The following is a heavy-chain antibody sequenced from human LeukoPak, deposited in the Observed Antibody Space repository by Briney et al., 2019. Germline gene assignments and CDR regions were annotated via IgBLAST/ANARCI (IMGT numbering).Heavy chain of an antibody. D-gene: IGHD2-8*01. CDR1: GDSLSSSNIHY. CDR3: ARGYCSYGVCPIGDY. Sequence: SESLSLTRTVSGDSLSSSNIHYWSWLRQPAGKGLEWIGRIYSRGSTNYNPSLKSRVTISVDASKNQFSLKMSSVTAADTAVYYCARGYCSYGVCPIGDYWGQGTLVTVSS. CDR2: IYSRGST. V-gene: IGHV4-61*02. J-gene: IGHJ4*02.